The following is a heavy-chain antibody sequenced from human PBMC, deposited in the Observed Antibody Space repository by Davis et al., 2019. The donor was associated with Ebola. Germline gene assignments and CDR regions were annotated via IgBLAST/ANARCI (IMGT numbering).Heavy chain of an antibody. Sequence: GASLKISCAASGYTFSAYAMSWVRQAPGKGLEWVSGISGSGVISYYADSVTGRFTISRDNSENTLQLQMNNLRAEDTDVYYCARGGIAVDGTSSHGMDVWGQGTTVTVSS. CDR3: ARGGIAVDGTSSHGMDV. J-gene: IGHJ6*02. D-gene: IGHD6-13*01. CDR2: ISGSGVIS. V-gene: IGHV3-23*01. CDR1: GYTFSAYA.